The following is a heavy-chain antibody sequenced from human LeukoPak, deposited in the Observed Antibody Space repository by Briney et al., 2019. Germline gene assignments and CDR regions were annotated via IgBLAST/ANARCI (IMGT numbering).Heavy chain of an antibody. D-gene: IGHD5-24*01. V-gene: IGHV1-46*01. Sequence: ASVKVFCRASGYTFTSYYMHWVRRAPRQGLVWMGIINPSGGSTSYAQKFGGRVTMTGDTSTRTVYMELSSLRSEDAVVYYCARLPTSRRDGYNGFDYWGQGTLVTVSS. CDR1: GYTFTSYY. J-gene: IGHJ4*02. CDR2: INPSGGST. CDR3: ARLPTSRRDGYNGFDY.